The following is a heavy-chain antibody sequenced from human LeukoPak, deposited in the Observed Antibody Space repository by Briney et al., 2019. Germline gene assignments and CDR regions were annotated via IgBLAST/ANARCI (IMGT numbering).Heavy chain of an antibody. D-gene: IGHD1-7*01. J-gene: IGHJ4*02. CDR3: ARLYGNYQNYFDY. V-gene: IGHV4-39*07. CDR2: IYYSGST. Sequence: PSETLSLTCTVSGGSISSSSYYWGWIRQPPGKGLEWIGSIYYSGSTYYNPSLKSRVTISVDTSKNQFSLKLRSVTAADTAVYYCARLYGNYQNYFDYWGQGTLVTVSS. CDR1: GGSISSSSYY.